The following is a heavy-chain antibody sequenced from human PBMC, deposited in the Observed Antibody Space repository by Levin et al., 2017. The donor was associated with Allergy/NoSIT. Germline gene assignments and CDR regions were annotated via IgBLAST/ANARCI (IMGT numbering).Heavy chain of an antibody. Sequence: GESLKISCAASGFTFSNAWMNWVRQAPGKGLEWVGRVKSKADGGKIDYAATVTGRFTISRDDSKNTIFLEMNSLRTEDTAVYYCTTPLRYFDWLYDAFDIWGQGTMVTVSS. J-gene: IGHJ3*02. D-gene: IGHD3-9*01. V-gene: IGHV3-15*01. CDR3: TTPLRYFDWLYDAFDI. CDR1: GFTFSNAW. CDR2: VKSKADGGKI.